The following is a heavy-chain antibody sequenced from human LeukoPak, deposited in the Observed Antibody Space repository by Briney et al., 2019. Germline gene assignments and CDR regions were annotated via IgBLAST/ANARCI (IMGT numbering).Heavy chain of an antibody. CDR1: GGSISSGDYY. D-gene: IGHD3-10*01. V-gene: IGHV4-30-4*01. CDR2: IYYSGST. CDR3: ARVQGSGSYSPYFDY. J-gene: IGHJ4*02. Sequence: PSETLSLTCTVSGGSISSGDYYWSWIRQPPGKGLEWIGYIYYSGSTYYNPSLKSRVTISVDTSKNQFSLKLSSVTAADTAVYYCARVQGSGSYSPYFDYWGQGTLVTVSS.